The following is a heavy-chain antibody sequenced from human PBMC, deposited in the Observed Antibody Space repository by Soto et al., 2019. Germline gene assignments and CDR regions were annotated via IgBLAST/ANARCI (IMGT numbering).Heavy chain of an antibody. CDR2: IYYSGST. CDR1: GGSVSSGSYY. J-gene: IGHJ4*02. V-gene: IGHV4-61*01. Sequence: PSETLSLTCTVSGGSVSSGSYYWSWIRQPPGKGLEWIGYIYYSGSTNYNPSLKSRVTISVDASKNQFSLKLSSVTAADTAVYYCARGWRDVVTLMYYFDYWGQGTLVTVSS. CDR3: ARGWRDVVTLMYYFDY. D-gene: IGHD2-15*01.